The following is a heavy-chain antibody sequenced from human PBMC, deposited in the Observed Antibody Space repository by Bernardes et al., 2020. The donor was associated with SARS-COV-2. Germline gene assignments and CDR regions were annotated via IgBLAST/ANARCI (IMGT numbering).Heavy chain of an antibody. Sequence: SETLSLTCTVSGGSISHFSGSWIRQPPGKGLDWIGYISDSGSTNYYPSLKSRVTMSVDTSKNQFSLKLRSVTAADTAIYYCVRSGGALGAYWGQGTLVTVSS. V-gene: IGHV4-59*01. CDR3: VRSGGALGAY. CDR1: GGSISHFS. CDR2: ISDSGST. J-gene: IGHJ1*01. D-gene: IGHD3-10*01.